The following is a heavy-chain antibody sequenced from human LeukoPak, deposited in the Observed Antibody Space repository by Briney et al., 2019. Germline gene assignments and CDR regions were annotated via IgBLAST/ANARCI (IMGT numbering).Heavy chain of an antibody. J-gene: IGHJ4*02. CDR2: ISSSSTTI. V-gene: IGHV3-48*04. CDR3: ASSGPKCFDY. Sequence: GGSLRLSSAASGFTFSSYSMNWVRQAPRKVLEWVSSISSSSTTIYYADSVKGRFTISRDNAKNSLYLQMNSLRAEDTAVYYCASSGPKCFDYWGQGTLVTVSS. D-gene: IGHD6-25*01. CDR1: GFTFSSYS.